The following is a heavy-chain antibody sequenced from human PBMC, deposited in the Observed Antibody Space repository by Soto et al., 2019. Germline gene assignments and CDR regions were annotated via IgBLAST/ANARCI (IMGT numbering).Heavy chain of an antibody. CDR3: ARGAFGSYYVDY. CDR1: GFTFISYW. D-gene: IGHD3-10*01. CDR2: IKGDETTS. J-gene: IGHJ4*02. Sequence: EVQVVEAGGASVQPGGSLRLSCAASGFTFISYWMHWVRQAPGKGLLWMSRIKGDETTSSYADSVKGRFTISRDNAKNTVYLQMNSLRAEDTAVYYCARGAFGSYYVDYWGQGTLVTVSS. V-gene: IGHV3-74*01.